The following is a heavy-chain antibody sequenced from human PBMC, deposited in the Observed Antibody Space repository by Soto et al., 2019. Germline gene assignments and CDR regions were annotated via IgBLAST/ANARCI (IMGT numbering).Heavy chain of an antibody. CDR2: IYYSGST. D-gene: IGHD3-3*01. CDR3: ARDGSGVRFFGDYYYGMDV. CDR1: GGSISSGGYY. J-gene: IGHJ6*02. V-gene: IGHV4-31*03. Sequence: SETLSLTCTVSGGSISSGGYYWSWIRQHPGKGLEWIGYIYYSGSTYYNPSLKSRVTISVDTSKNQFSLKLSSVTAADTAVYYCARDGSGVRFFGDYYYGMDVWGQGTTVTVSS.